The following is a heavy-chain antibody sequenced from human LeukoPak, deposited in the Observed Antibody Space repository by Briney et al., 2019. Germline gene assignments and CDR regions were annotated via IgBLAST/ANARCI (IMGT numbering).Heavy chain of an antibody. J-gene: IGHJ6*02. CDR2: IWDDGSNK. CDR3: AKSRPSYYDFWSGYYNGMDV. D-gene: IGHD3-3*01. CDR1: GFTFNSYG. V-gene: IGHV3-33*06. Sequence: GRSLRLSCAASGFTFNSYGMHWVRQAPGKGLEWVAVIWDDGSNKDYADSVKGRFTISRDNSKNTLYLQMNSLRAEDTAVYYCAKSRPSYYDFWSGYYNGMDVWGQGTTVTVSS.